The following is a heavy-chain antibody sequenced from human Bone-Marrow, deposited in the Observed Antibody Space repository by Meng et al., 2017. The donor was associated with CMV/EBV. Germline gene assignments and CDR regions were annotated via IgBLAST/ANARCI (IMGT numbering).Heavy chain of an antibody. J-gene: IGHJ6*02. CDR1: GFIFSSYG. Sequence: GESLKISCAASGFIFSSYGMHWVRQAPGKGLEWVAFIRYDGSNKYYADPVKGRFTISRDNSKNTLYLQMNSLRPEDTAVYNCVKDPSDSYYYGMDVWGQGTTVTVSS. V-gene: IGHV3-30*02. CDR2: IRYDGSNK. D-gene: IGHD3/OR15-3a*01. CDR3: VKDPSDSYYYGMDV.